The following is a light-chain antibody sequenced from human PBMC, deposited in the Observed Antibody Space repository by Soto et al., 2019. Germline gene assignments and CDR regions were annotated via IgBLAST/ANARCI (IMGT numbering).Light chain of an antibody. CDR3: SSYTSSSTWL. J-gene: IGLJ3*02. CDR1: SSDVGNYNY. CDR2: GVS. V-gene: IGLV2-14*01. Sequence: QAASVSGSPGQSITISCTGTSSDVGNYNYVSWYQQHPGKAPKLMIYGVSNRPSEVSNRFSGSKSGNTASLTISGLQAEDEADYYCSSYTSSSTWLFGGGTKLTVL.